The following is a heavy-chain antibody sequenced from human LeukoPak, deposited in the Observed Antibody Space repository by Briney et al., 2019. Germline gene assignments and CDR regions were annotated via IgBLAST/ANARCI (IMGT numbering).Heavy chain of an antibody. J-gene: IGHJ4*02. Sequence: GGTLRLSCAASGFTFSSHEMNWVRQAPGKGLEWVSHISSSGSPIYYADSVKGRFTISRDNAKNSLYLQMNSLRAEDTAVYFCAREGGDGSNYFDYWGQGTLVTVSS. CDR2: ISSSGSPI. CDR1: GFTFSSHE. CDR3: AREGGDGSNYFDY. D-gene: IGHD5-24*01. V-gene: IGHV3-48*03.